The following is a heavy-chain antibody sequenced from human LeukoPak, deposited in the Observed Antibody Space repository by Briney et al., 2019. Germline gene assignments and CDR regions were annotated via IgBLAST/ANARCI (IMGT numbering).Heavy chain of an antibody. J-gene: IGHJ5*02. Sequence: GGSLRLSCAASGFTFSSYAMSWVRQAPGKGLEWVSAISSSSSYIYYADSVKGRFTISRDNAKNSLYLQMNSLRAEDTAVYYCARGLMTTVTWNWFDPWGQGTWSPSPQ. CDR3: ARGLMTTVTWNWFDP. CDR2: ISSSSSYI. CDR1: GFTFSSYA. D-gene: IGHD4-11*01. V-gene: IGHV3-21*01.